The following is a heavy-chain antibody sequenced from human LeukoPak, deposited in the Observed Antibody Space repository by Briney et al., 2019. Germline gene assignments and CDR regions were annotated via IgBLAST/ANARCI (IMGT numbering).Heavy chain of an antibody. D-gene: IGHD3-10*01. J-gene: IGHJ6*02. Sequence: QPGRSLRLSCAASGFTFDDYAMHWVRQAPGKGLEWVSGINWNSGSIGYADSVKGRFTISRDNAKNSLYLQMNSLRAEDTAVYYCARVIGGGSGSYYGPYYYGMDVWGQGTTVTVSS. V-gene: IGHV3-9*01. CDR3: ARVIGGGSGSYYGPYYYGMDV. CDR2: INWNSGSI. CDR1: GFTFDDYA.